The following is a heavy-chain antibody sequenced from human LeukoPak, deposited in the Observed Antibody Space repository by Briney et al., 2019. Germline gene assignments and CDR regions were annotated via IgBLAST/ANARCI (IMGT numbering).Heavy chain of an antibody. D-gene: IGHD5/OR15-5a*01. J-gene: IGHJ4*02. V-gene: IGHV1-24*01. CDR1: GYTLTELS. CDR3: ATGVGVYGRVPFDS. CDR2: FDPEDGDT. Sequence: ASVKVSCKVSGYTLTELSMHWVRQAPGKGLGWMGGFDPEDGDTIYAQKFQGRVTMTEDTSTDTAYMELSSLRSEDTAVYYCATGVGVYGRVPFDSWGQGTLVTVSS.